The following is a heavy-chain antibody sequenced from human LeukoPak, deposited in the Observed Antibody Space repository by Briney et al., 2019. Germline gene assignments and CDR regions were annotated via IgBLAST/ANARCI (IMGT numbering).Heavy chain of an antibody. Sequence: SETLSLTCTVSGGSVSSYYWSWIRQPPGKGLEGIGYIYNSESTNYNSSLQSRVTMSLDTSKNQLFLKLSSVTAADTAVYYCARFHSGPSGWYVLWYFDLWGRGTLVTVSS. J-gene: IGHJ2*01. V-gene: IGHV4-4*09. CDR3: ARFHSGPSGWYVLWYFDL. D-gene: IGHD6-19*01. CDR1: GGSVSSYY. CDR2: IYNSEST.